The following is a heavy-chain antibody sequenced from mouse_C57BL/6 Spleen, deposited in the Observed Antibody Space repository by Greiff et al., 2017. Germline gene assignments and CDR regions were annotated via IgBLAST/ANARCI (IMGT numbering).Heavy chain of an antibody. CDR2: IYPGSGST. CDR3: ARGTVGYAMDY. J-gene: IGHJ4*01. CDR1: GYTFTSFW. Sequence: QVQLQQPGAELVQPGASVKMSCKASGYTFTSFWMTWVKQRPGQGLEWIGDIYPGSGSTNYNEKFKSKATLTVDTSSSTAYMQLSSLTSEDAAVYYCARGTVGYAMDYWGQGTSVTVSS. D-gene: IGHD1-1*01. V-gene: IGHV1-55*01.